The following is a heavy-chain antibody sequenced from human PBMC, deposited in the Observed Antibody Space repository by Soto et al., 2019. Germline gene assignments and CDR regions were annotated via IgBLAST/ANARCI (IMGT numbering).Heavy chain of an antibody. V-gene: IGHV4-30-2*01. CDR3: AAGGGLPRYY. CDR1: GGSISSGGYS. D-gene: IGHD5-12*01. Sequence: QLQLQESGSGLVKPSQTLSLTCAVSGGSISSGGYSWSWIRQPPGKGLEWIGYIYHSGSTSYNPSLKSLRTISVDSSKSHFALKLSSVTAADTAVYYCAAGGGLPRYYWGQGTLVTVSS. CDR2: IYHSGST. J-gene: IGHJ4*02.